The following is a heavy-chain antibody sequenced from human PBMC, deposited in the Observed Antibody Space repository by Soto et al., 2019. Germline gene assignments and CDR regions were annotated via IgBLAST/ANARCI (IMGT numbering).Heavy chain of an antibody. CDR2: ISWNSGSI. D-gene: IGHD3-3*01. V-gene: IGHV3-9*01. Sequence: DVQLVESGGGLVQPGRSLRLSCAASGFTFDDYAMHWVRQAPGKGLEWVSGISWNSGSIGYADSVKGRFTISRDNAKNSLYLQMNSLRAEDTALYYCAKVASRSSHYYDFWSGYSNPKSLDYWGQGTLVTVSS. J-gene: IGHJ4*02. CDR3: AKVASRSSHYYDFWSGYSNPKSLDY. CDR1: GFTFDDYA.